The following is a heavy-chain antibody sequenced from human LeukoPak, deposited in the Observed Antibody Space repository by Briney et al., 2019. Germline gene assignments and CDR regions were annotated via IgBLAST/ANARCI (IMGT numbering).Heavy chain of an antibody. J-gene: IGHJ3*02. V-gene: IGHV4-59*12. D-gene: IGHD3-10*01. CDR3: ARYSRITMVRGGQDAFDI. CDR1: GGSISSYY. Sequence: PSETLSLTCTVSGGSISSYYWSWIRQPPGKGLEWIGYIYYSGSTNYNPSLKSRVTISVDTSKNQFSLKLSSVTAADTAVYYCARYSRITMVRGGQDAFDIWGQGTMVTVSS. CDR2: IYYSGST.